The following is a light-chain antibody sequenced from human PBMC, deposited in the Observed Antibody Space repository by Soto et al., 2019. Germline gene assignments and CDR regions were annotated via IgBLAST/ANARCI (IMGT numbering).Light chain of an antibody. J-gene: IGKJ1*01. CDR3: QQYGGSVPWT. CDR2: GAS. V-gene: IGKV3-20*01. CDR1: QSISDK. Sequence: EIVMTQSPVTLSLSPGEIVTLSCIGSQSISDKSAWYQQKPGQAPRLLIYGASTRATAIPDRFSGSGSGTDFTLTITRLEPEDFAVYYCQQYGGSVPWTFGQGTKVDIK.